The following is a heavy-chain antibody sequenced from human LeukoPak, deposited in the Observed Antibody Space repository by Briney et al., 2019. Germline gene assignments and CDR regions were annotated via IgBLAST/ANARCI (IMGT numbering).Heavy chain of an antibody. CDR2: ISGSGGST. V-gene: IGHV3-23*01. CDR1: GFTFSSYE. J-gene: IGHJ3*02. CDR3: AKTEGSAFDI. Sequence: GGSLRLSCAASGFTFSSYEMNWVRQAPGKGLEWVSAISGSGGSTYYADSVKGRFTISRDNSKNTLYLQMNSLRAEDTAVYYCAKTEGSAFDIWGQGTMVTVSS.